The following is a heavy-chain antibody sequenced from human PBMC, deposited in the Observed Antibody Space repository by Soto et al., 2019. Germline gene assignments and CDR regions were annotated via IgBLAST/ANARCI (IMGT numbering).Heavy chain of an antibody. V-gene: IGHV3-9*01. CDR2: ISWNSGSI. CDR3: AKDMPYDAGFDY. D-gene: IGHD5-12*01. Sequence: GGSLRLSCAASGFTFDDYAMHWVRQAPGKGLEWVSGISWNSGSIGYADSVKGRFTISRDNAKNSLYLQMNSLRAEDTALYYCAKDMPYDAGFDYWGQGTLVTVSS. J-gene: IGHJ4*02. CDR1: GFTFDDYA.